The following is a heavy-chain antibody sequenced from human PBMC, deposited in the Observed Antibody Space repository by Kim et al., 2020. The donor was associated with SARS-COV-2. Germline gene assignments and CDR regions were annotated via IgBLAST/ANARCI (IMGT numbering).Heavy chain of an antibody. V-gene: IGHV3-7*01. J-gene: IGHJ4*02. Sequence: YVGAVRGRFTISRDNAKNSLYLQMNSVRVQDTAMYYCARGFGNYDGWGQGTLVIVAP. CDR3: ARGFGNYDG. D-gene: IGHD3-10*01.